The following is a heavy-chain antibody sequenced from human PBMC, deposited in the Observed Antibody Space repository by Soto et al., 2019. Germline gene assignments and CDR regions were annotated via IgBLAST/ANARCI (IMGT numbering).Heavy chain of an antibody. CDR3: ATHAWDI. J-gene: IGHJ1*01. V-gene: IGHV3-23*01. Sequence: EVQLLEAGGGLVQPGGSLRLSCEASGITFSRYDMSWVRQAPGKGLEWVSAINGGRSFYVDSVEGRFTVSRDNSKNTLSLQMNSLRVEDTAIYYCATHAWDICGQGTLVTVSS. CDR2: INGGRS. CDR1: GITFSRYD. D-gene: IGHD1-26*01.